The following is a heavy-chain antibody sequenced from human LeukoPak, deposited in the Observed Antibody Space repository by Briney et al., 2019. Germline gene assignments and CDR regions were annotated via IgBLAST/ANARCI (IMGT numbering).Heavy chain of an antibody. CDR2: ISSSSSYI. CDR3: ARDPASSGYYYYMDV. D-gene: IGHD3-22*01. J-gene: IGHJ6*03. CDR1: GFTFSSYS. Sequence: VGSLRLSCAASGFTFSSYSMNWVRQAPGKGLEWVSSISSSSSYIYYADSVKGRFTISRDSAKNSLYLQMNSLRAEDTAVYYCARDPASSGYYYYMDVWGKGTTVTVSS. V-gene: IGHV3-21*01.